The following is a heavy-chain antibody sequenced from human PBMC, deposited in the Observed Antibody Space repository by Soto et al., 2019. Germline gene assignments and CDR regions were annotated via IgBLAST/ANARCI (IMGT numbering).Heavy chain of an antibody. CDR1: GYTFTSYA. Sequence: ASVEVSCKASGYTFTSYAMHWVRQAPGQRLEWMGWINAGNGNTKYSQKFQGRVTITRDTSASTAYMELSSLRSEDTAVYYCARGNNMIVAEGGMDVWGQGTTVTVSS. V-gene: IGHV1-3*01. D-gene: IGHD3-22*01. CDR2: INAGNGNT. CDR3: ARGNNMIVAEGGMDV. J-gene: IGHJ6*02.